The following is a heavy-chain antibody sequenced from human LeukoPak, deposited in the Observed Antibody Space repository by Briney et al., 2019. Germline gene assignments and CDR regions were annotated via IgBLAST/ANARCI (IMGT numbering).Heavy chain of an antibody. CDR2: ISGSGSST. V-gene: IGHV3-23*01. CDR1: GFTFSTYA. CDR3: AKDVSHRPGRGGGDY. Sequence: GGSLRLSCAASGFTFSTYAMNWVRQAPGKGLEWVSGISGSGSSTYYADSVKGRFTISRDNSKDTLYLQMNSLRAEDTAVYYCAKDVSHRPGRGGGDYWGQGTLVTVSS. D-gene: IGHD3-10*01. J-gene: IGHJ4*02.